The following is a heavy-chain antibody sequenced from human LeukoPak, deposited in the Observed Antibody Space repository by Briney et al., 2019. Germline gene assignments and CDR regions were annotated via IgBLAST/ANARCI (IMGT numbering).Heavy chain of an antibody. V-gene: IGHV3-23*01. CDR3: AKDLTWFGKLLYPTYDY. CDR1: GFTFSSYA. D-gene: IGHD3-10*01. J-gene: IGHJ4*02. Sequence: PGGSLRLSCAASGFTFSSYAMSWVRQAPGKGLEWVSAISGSGGSTYYADSVKGRFTISRDNSKNTLYLQMNSLRAEDTAVYYCAKDLTWFGKLLYPTYDYWGQGTLVTVSS. CDR2: ISGSGGST.